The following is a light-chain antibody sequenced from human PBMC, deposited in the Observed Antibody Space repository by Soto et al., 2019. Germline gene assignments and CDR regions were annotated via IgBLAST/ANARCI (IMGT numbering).Light chain of an antibody. Sequence: EIVWTQSQGTLSLSPGERATLSGRARQSVGSSLSWYQQKPGPAPRLLFYGASNRATAIPDRFSGRQCGTDFTLTITVLEDDAVEVYCSQQYGDSPYTFGSRTTLQI. CDR2: GAS. J-gene: IGKJ1*01. V-gene: IGKV3-20*01. CDR1: QSVGSS. CDR3: QQYGDSPYT.